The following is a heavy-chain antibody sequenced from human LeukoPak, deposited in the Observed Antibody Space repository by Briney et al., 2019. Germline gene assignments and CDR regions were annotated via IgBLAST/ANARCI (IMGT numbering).Heavy chain of an antibody. J-gene: IGHJ4*02. Sequence: SETLSLTCTVSGGPLSAYYWTWIRQPPGKGLEWIGYIYDTGNTNYNPSLKSRVTISVDTTKNQFSLKLTSVTAADTAVYYCASGETGSTLGGYWGQGTLVTVSS. CDR3: ASGETGSTLGGY. CDR2: IYDTGNT. D-gene: IGHD1-1*01. V-gene: IGHV4-59*01. CDR1: GGPLSAYY.